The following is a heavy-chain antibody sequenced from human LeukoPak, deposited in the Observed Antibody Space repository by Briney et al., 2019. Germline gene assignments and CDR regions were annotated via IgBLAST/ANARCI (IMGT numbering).Heavy chain of an antibody. D-gene: IGHD2-15*01. Sequence: GESLRLSCAASGFTFSNYAMSWVRQAPGRGLQWVSAICGSDDTTHYADSVRGRFTISRDNSKNTRYLQMNSLRAEDTAVYYCAKGTTASCYSPADYWGQGTLVTVSS. V-gene: IGHV3-23*01. CDR1: GFTFSNYA. CDR2: ICGSDDTT. J-gene: IGHJ4*02. CDR3: AKGTTASCYSPADY.